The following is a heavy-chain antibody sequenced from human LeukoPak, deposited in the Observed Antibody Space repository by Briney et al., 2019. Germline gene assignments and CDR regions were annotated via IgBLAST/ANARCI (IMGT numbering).Heavy chain of an antibody. Sequence: ASVKVSFKASGGTFSSCAISWVRQAAGQGLEWMGRIIPILGIANYAQKFQGRVTITADKSTSTAYMELSSLRSEDTAVYYCARLGRGNPEYFRHWGQGTLVTVSS. J-gene: IGHJ1*01. CDR2: IIPILGIA. CDR3: ARLGRGNPEYFRH. D-gene: IGHD4-23*01. V-gene: IGHV1-69*04. CDR1: GGTFSSCA.